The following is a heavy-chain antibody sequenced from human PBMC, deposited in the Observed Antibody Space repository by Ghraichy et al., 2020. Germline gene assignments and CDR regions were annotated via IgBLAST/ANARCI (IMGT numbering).Heavy chain of an antibody. CDR3: ALYTSLGY. CDR1: GFTFRSSW. V-gene: IGHV3-7*01. CDR2: INQDGGEK. J-gene: IGHJ4*02. Sequence: GSLRLSCAASGFTFRSSWMTWVRQAPGKGLEWVASINQDGGEKYYVDSVKGRFTISRDNAKNSLSLVMNSLRAEDTAVYYCALYTSLGYWGQGTPVTVSS. D-gene: IGHD3-3*01.